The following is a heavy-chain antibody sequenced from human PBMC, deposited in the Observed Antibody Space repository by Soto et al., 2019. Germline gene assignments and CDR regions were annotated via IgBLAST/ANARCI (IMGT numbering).Heavy chain of an antibody. CDR2: IVVGSGNT. V-gene: IGHV1-58*01. J-gene: IGHJ3*02. Sequence: GASVKVSCKASGFTFTSSAVQWVRQARGQRLEWIGWIVVGSGNTNYAQKFQERVTITRHMSTSTAYMELSSLRSEDTAVYYCAADRRYYCDSSGPRDAFDIWGQGTMVTVSS. D-gene: IGHD3-22*01. CDR1: GFTFTSSA. CDR3: AADRRYYCDSSGPRDAFDI.